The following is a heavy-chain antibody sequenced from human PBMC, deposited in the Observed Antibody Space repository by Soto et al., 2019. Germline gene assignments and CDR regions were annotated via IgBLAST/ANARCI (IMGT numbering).Heavy chain of an antibody. CDR3: AREPQGRSVVAPPGIFPPQPYYYFGIDG. J-gene: IGHJ6*02. CDR2: ISYDGRSK. V-gene: IGHV3-30*04. CDR1: GFAFSDYG. Sequence: PGGSLRLSCAASGFAFSDYGVHWVRQAPGKGLEWVAFISYDGRSKYYADSVKGRFTISRDNSKNTLYLQMNRLRTEDTAVYHCAREPQGRSVVAPPGIFPPQPYYYFGIDGWGQGTTVTVAS. D-gene: IGHD2-15*01.